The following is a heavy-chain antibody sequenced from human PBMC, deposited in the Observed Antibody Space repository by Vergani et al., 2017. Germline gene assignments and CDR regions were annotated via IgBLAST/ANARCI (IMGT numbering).Heavy chain of an antibody. J-gene: IGHJ4*02. CDR2: IRTDTGDT. V-gene: IGHV1-18*04. Sequence: QVPLVQSGPEVKRPGASVKVSCKTSGYTFFNYGVLWIRRAPGQGFEWLGWIRTDTGDTKYSERLQDRVTLTTDSSTNTAYMELRILKSDNTAVYYCARDGTYYYGSGSVYLFDYWGQGTLVTVSS. CDR3: ARDGTYYYGSGSVYLFDY. CDR1: GYTFFNYG. D-gene: IGHD3-10*01.